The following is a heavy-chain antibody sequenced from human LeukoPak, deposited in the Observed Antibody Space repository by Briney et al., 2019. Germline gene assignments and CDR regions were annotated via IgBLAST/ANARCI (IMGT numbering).Heavy chain of an antibody. D-gene: IGHD3-22*01. CDR3: ARGEDYYDSSGYVHY. CDR2: IIPIFGTA. J-gene: IGHJ4*02. CDR1: GGTFSSYA. Sequence: GASVKVSCKASGGTFSSYAISWVRQAPGQGLEWMGGIIPIFGTANYAQKFQGRVTITADESTSTAYMELSSLRSEDTAVYYCARGEDYYDSSGYVHYWGQGTLVTVSS. V-gene: IGHV1-69*13.